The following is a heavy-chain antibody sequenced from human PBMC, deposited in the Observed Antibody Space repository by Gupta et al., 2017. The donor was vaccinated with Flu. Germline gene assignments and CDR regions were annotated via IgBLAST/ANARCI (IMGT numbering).Heavy chain of an antibody. V-gene: IGHV3-74*01. CDR1: GFTFSSYW. CDR3: ARDRPHNWFDP. D-gene: IGHD6-6*01. J-gene: IGHJ5*02. Sequence: EVQVVESGGGLVQPGGSLRLSCAASGFTFSSYWMHWVRQAPGKGLEWVSGINNDGNGRDYADSVRGRFTISRDNAKNTMYLQMNSLRVEDTAIYFCARDRPHNWFDPWGQGTLVTVSS. CDR2: INNDGNGR.